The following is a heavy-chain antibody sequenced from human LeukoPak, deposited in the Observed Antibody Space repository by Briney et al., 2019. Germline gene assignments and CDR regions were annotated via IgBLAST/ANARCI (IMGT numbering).Heavy chain of an antibody. V-gene: IGHV3-21*01. Sequence: GGSLRLSCAASGFTFSSYAMSWVRQAPGKGLEWVSSISSSSSYIYYADSVKGRFTISRDNAKNSLYLQMNSLRAEDTAVYYCARKLTLGAYGYWGQGTLVTVSS. CDR2: ISSSSSYI. CDR1: GFTFSSYA. D-gene: IGHD1-26*01. CDR3: ARKLTLGAYGY. J-gene: IGHJ4*02.